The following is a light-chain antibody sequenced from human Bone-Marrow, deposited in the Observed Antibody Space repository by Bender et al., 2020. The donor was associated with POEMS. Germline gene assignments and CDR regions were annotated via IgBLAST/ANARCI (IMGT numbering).Light chain of an antibody. J-gene: IGLJ1*01. CDR3: ATWDSLLRVYV. CDR1: SSNIGAGYD. CDR2: DNG. Sequence: QSALTQPRSVSGSPGQSVTISCTGSSSNIGAGYDVHWYKQVPGTAPKLCIYDNGKRPSGLPDRFSGSKSGTSATLHITGLQTGDEAEYYCATWDSLLRVYVFGPGTKVTVL. V-gene: IGLV1-51*01.